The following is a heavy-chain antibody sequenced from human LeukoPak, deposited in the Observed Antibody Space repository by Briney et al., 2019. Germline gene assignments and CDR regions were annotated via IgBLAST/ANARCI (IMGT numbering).Heavy chain of an antibody. V-gene: IGHV4-59*11. CDR1: DDSFITHY. Sequence: SETLSLTFIVSDDSFITHYLTWIRQPPGKGLEWIGYISSIGSTNYNPSLKSRVTISVDTSKKQFSLKMNSVAAADTAVYYCARDPTTVTKGFDIWGQGTMVTVSS. CDR3: ARDPTTVTKGFDI. CDR2: ISSIGST. J-gene: IGHJ3*02. D-gene: IGHD4-17*01.